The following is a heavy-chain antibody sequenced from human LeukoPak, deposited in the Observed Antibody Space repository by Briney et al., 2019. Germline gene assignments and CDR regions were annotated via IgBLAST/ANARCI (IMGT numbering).Heavy chain of an antibody. Sequence: GGSLRLSCAASGFTFSTYAMSWVRQAPGLGLEWVSAISGSGKTYYPDSVKGRFTISRDNSKNTLFLQMNGLRAEDTAVYYCAKERDAKGYFDYWGQGTVVTVSS. CDR2: ISGSGKT. J-gene: IGHJ4*02. CDR3: AKERDAKGYFDY. CDR1: GFTFSTYA. V-gene: IGHV3-23*01.